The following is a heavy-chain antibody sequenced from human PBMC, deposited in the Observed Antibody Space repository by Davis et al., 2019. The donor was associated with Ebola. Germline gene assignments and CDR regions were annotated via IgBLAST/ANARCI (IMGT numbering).Heavy chain of an antibody. D-gene: IGHD3-9*01. CDR1: GFTFSNYA. V-gene: IGHV3-23*01. CDR3: ARDHFEGSLDY. Sequence: GESLKISCAASGFTFSNYAVSWVRQAPGKGLEWVSAVFGNGFGAFYADSVKGRFTISRDNSKSTLFMQMNSLRVEDTAVYYCARDHFEGSLDYWGQGTLVTVSS. J-gene: IGHJ4*02. CDR2: VFGNGFGA.